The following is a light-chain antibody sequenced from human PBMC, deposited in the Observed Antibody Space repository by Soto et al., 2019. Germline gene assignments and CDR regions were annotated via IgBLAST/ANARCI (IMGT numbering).Light chain of an antibody. CDR1: QSVSSN. CDR2: GAS. CDR3: QQYNSCRLT. V-gene: IGKV3-15*01. J-gene: IGKJ4*01. Sequence: EIVMTQSPATLSVSPGERATLSCRASQSVSSNLAWYQQKPGQAPRLLIYGASTRATGIPARFSGSGSGTEFTLTISSLQSEDFAVYYCQQYNSCRLTFGGGTNVEIK.